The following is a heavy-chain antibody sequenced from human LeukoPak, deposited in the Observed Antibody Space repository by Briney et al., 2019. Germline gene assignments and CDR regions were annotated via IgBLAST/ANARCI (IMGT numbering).Heavy chain of an antibody. CDR1: GGTFSSYT. Sequence: ASVKVSCKASGGTFSSYTISWVRQAPGQGLEWMGRIIPILGIANYAQKFQGRVTITADKSTSTAYTELSSLRSEDTAVYYCARVVTTGWFDPWGQGTLVTVSS. J-gene: IGHJ5*02. CDR3: ARVVTTGWFDP. CDR2: IIPILGIA. D-gene: IGHD4-11*01. V-gene: IGHV1-69*02.